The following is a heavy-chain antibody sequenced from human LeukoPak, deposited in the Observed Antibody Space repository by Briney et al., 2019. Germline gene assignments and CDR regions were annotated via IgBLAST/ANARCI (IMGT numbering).Heavy chain of an antibody. V-gene: IGHV1-24*01. CDR1: GYTLTELS. CDR2: FDPEDGET. D-gene: IGHD1-7*01. J-gene: IGHJ3*02. CDR3: ATDFPWDLELRSIEGIDI. Sequence: ASVKVSCKVSGYTLTELSMHWVRQAPGQGLEWMGGFDPEDGETIYAQKFQGRVTMTEDTSTDTAYMELSRLRSEDTAVYYCATDFPWDLELRSIEGIDIWGQGTMVTVPS.